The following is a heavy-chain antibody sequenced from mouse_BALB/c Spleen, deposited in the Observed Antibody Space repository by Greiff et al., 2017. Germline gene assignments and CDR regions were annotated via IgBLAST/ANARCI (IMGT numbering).Heavy chain of an antibody. CDR2: IRNKANGYTT. CDR1: GFTFTDYY. J-gene: IGHJ2*01. CDR3: ARFITTAAYDFDY. Sequence: EVMLVESGGGLVQPGGSLRLSCATSGFTFTDYYMSWVRQTPGKALEWLGFIRNKANGYTTEYSASVKGRFTISRDNSQSILYLQMNTLRAEDSATDDCARFITTAAYDFDYWGQGTTLTVSS. D-gene: IGHD1-2*01. V-gene: IGHV7-3*02.